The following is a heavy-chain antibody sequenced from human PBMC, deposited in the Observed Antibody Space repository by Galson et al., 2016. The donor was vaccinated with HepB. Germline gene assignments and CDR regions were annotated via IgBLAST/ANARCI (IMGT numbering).Heavy chain of an antibody. Sequence: SLRLSCAASGFDFSVSAMHWVRQASGKGLEWVGHIRSKANNYATAYAASVKGRFTISRDDSKNTAYLQMNSLKTEDTAVYYCTRHLDPGYSSSWYFWFDPWGQGTLVTVSS. CDR1: GFDFSVSA. J-gene: IGHJ5*02. CDR2: IRSKANNYAT. V-gene: IGHV3-73*01. CDR3: TRHLDPGYSSSWYFWFDP. D-gene: IGHD6-13*01.